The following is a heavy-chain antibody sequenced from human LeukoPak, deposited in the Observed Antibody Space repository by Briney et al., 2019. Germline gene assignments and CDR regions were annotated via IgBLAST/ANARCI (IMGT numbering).Heavy chain of an antibody. J-gene: IGHJ4*02. Sequence: GGSLRLSCAASGFAFSTYWMNWVRQAPGKGLEWVANIKPDGSEKFYVDSVKGRFTISRDNAKNSLYLQMNSLRAEDTAVYYCARAQRGPSYYYDSSGYYYWGQGTLVTVSS. CDR2: IKPDGSEK. V-gene: IGHV3-7*01. D-gene: IGHD3-22*01. CDR3: ARAQRGPSYYYDSSGYYY. CDR1: GFAFSTYW.